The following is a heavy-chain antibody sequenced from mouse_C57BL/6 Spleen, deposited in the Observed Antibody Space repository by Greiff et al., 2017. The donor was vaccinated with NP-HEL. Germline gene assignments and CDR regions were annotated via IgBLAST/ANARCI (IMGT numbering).Heavy chain of an antibody. J-gene: IGHJ2*01. CDR3: ARSPNYGYADY. Sequence: VKLMESGAELARPGASVKLSCKASGYTFTSYGISWVKQRTGQGLEWIGEIYPRSGNTYYNEKFKGKATLTADKSSSTAYMELRSLTSEDSAVYFCARSPNYGYADYWGQGTTLTVSS. V-gene: IGHV1-81*01. CDR2: IYPRSGNT. CDR1: GYTFTSYG. D-gene: IGHD2-2*01.